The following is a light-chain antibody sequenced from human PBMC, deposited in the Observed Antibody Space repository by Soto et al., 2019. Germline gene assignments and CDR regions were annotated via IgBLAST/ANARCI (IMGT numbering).Light chain of an antibody. CDR2: GNN. V-gene: IGLV1-44*01. J-gene: IGLJ2*01. CDR1: SSNIERNT. CDR3: SSLASSNTLV. Sequence: QSVLTQPPSASGTPGQRVTISCSGSSSNIERNTVNWYQQLPGTAPKLLIQGNNQRPSGVPDRFSGSKSGTSASLAISGLLSEDEADYWCSSLASSNTLVFGGGTKLTVL.